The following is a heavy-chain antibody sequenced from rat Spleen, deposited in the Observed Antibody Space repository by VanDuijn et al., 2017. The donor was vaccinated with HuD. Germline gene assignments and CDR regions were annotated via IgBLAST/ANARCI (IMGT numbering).Heavy chain of an antibody. CDR2: ITPGGSNT. CDR3: TSRGSNYRNWFAS. V-gene: IGHV5-25*01. CDR1: GFTFSSFA. Sequence: EVQLVESGGCLVQPGRSLKLSCAASGFTFSSFAMAWVRQAPKKGLEWVASITPGGSNTYYADSEKGRFTISKDNAKSNLYLQMDSLRSEDTAIYYWTSRGSNYRNWFASWGQGTLVTVSS. D-gene: IGHD1-10*01. J-gene: IGHJ3*01.